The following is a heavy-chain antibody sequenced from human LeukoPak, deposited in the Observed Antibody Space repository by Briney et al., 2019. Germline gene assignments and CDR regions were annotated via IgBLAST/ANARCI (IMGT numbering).Heavy chain of an antibody. J-gene: IGHJ4*02. CDR3: AKHRGDGSGWY. Sequence: GGSLRLSCAASGFSFSSYGMHWVRQAPGKGLEWVAVISDDGSKKNYADSVKGRFTISRDNSKNTLYLQMNSLRAEDTAVYYCAKHRGDGSGWYWGQGTLVTVSS. CDR1: GFSFSSYG. V-gene: IGHV3-30*18. D-gene: IGHD6-19*01. CDR2: ISDDGSKK.